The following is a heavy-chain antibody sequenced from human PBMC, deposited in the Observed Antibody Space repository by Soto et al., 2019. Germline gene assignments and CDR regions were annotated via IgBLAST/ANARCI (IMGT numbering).Heavy chain of an antibody. D-gene: IGHD3-9*01. CDR2: VYISDYT. CDR1: GASIRSYY. Sequence: SETLSLTCSVSGASIRSYYWHWIRQPPGKGLEWIGYVYISDYTRYSSSLKSRVTISVDTSKSQFYLRLNSVTAADTAVYYCARESTSDWSGNYYYYYGMDVWGQGTTVTVSS. CDR3: ARESTSDWSGNYYYYYGMDV. V-gene: IGHV4-59*01. J-gene: IGHJ6*02.